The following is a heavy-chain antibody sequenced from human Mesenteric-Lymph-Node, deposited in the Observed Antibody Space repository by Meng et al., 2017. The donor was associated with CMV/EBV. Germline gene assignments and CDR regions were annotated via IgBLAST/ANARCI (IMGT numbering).Heavy chain of an antibody. D-gene: IGHD6-6*01. CDR1: GYTFTSYG. CDR2: ISAYNGNT. J-gene: IGHJ4*02. V-gene: IGHV1-18*01. Sequence: ASVKVSCKASGYTFTSYGISWVRQAPGQGLEWMGWISAYNGNTNYEQKLQGRVTMTTDTSTSTAYMELRSLRSDDTAVYYCARDLIFARPLSPHYFDYWGQGTLVTVSS. CDR3: ARDLIFARPLSPHYFDY.